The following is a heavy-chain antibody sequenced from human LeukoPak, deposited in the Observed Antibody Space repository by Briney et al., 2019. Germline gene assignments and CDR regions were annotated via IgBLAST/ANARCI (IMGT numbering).Heavy chain of an antibody. V-gene: IGHV3-21*01. CDR3: ARDLPAVVRGVDDAFDI. J-gene: IGHJ3*02. CDR2: ISSSSSYI. CDR1: RFTFSSYS. Sequence: GGSLRLSCAASRFTFSSYSMNWVRQAPGKGLEWVSSISSSSSYIYYADSVKGRFTISRDNAKNSLYLQMNSLRAEDTAVYYCARDLPAVVRGVDDAFDIWGQGTMVTVSS. D-gene: IGHD3-10*01.